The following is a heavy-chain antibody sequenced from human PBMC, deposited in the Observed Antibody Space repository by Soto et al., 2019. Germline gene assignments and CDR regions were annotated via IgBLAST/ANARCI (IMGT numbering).Heavy chain of an antibody. CDR1: GFTLSGYA. V-gene: IGHV3-64*01. Sequence: EVQLAESGGGLAQPGGSLRLSCAASGFTLSGYAMDWVRQAPGKGLEYVSGISSNGVGTYYANSVQGRFTISRDNSKHTVYLQMGCLRPEDMAVYYCAGRARPDFYYMDVWGKGTTVTVSS. D-gene: IGHD6-6*01. CDR2: ISSNGVGT. J-gene: IGHJ6*03. CDR3: AGRARPDFYYMDV.